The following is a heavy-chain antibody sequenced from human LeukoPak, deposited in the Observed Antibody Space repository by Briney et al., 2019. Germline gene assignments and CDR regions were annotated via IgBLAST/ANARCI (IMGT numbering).Heavy chain of an antibody. J-gene: IGHJ6*02. CDR3: AKDLTYYGSGSYYYYYYGMDV. Sequence: GGSLRLSCAASGFTVSSNYMSWVRQAPGKGLEWVSAISGSGGSTYYADSVKGRFTISRDNSKNTLYLQMNSLRAEATAVYYCAKDLTYYGSGSYYYYYYGMDVWGQGTTVTVSS. CDR1: GFTVSSNY. CDR2: ISGSGGST. V-gene: IGHV3-23*01. D-gene: IGHD3-10*01.